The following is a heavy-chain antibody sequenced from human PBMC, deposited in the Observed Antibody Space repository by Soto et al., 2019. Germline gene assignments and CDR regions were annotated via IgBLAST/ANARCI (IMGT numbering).Heavy chain of an antibody. D-gene: IGHD4-17*01. V-gene: IGHV1-18*01. CDR1: GYTFTSYG. CDR3: AGTTAFFYGMDV. CDR2: ISAYNGNT. J-gene: IGHJ6*02. Sequence: ASVKVSCKAFGYTFTSYGISWVRQAPGQGLEWMGWISAYNGNTNYAQKLQGRVTMTTDTSTSTAYMELRSLRSDDTAVYYCAGTTAFFYGMDVGGQGTTVTVAS.